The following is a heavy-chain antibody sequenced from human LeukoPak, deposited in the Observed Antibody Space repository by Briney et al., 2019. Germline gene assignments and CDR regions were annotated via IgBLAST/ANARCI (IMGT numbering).Heavy chain of an antibody. CDR3: ARVAGADTSSWGWFDP. V-gene: IGHV4-31*03. Sequence: TLSLTCTVSGGSISSGGYYWSWIRQHPGKGLEWIGYIYYSGSTSYNPSLESRVTISVDTSKNQFSLNLSSVTAADTAVYYCARVAGADTSSWGWFDPWGQGTLVTVSS. D-gene: IGHD6-13*01. CDR2: IYYSGST. CDR1: GGSISSGGYY. J-gene: IGHJ5*02.